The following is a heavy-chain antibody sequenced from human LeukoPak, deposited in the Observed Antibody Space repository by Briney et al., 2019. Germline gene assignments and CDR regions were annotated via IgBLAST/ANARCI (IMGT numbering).Heavy chain of an antibody. CDR1: GGSISSSKYY. CDR2: IYYSGSA. J-gene: IGHJ4*02. Sequence: SETLSLTCTVSGGSISSSKYYWGWIRQPPGKGLEWIGSIYYSGSAYYNPSLKSRVTISVDTSKNQFSLKLTSVTAADTAVYYCARAGGYGLIDYWGQGTMVTVSS. CDR3: ARAGGYGLIDY. D-gene: IGHD5-18*01. V-gene: IGHV4-39*07.